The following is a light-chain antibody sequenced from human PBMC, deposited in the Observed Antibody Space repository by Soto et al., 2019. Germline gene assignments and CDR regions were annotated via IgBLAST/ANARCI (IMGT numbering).Light chain of an antibody. Sequence: AIQLTQTPSSLSASVGDRVTITCRASQSISSALAWYQQKPGEAPKLLIYDASSLESGVPSRFSGSGSGTDFTLTITRLQPEDFATYYCQQFNSYPLFGGGTKVDIK. CDR1: QSISSA. CDR3: QQFNSYPL. J-gene: IGKJ4*01. V-gene: IGKV1-13*02. CDR2: DAS.